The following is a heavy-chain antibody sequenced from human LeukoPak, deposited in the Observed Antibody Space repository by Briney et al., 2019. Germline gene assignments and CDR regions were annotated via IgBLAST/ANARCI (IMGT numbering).Heavy chain of an antibody. Sequence: ASVKVSCKASGYTFTGYYMHWVRQAPGQGLEWMGWISAYNGNTNYAQKLQGRVTMTTDTSTSTAYMELRSLRSDDTAVYYCARVWELLRVNWYFDLWGRGTLVTVSS. V-gene: IGHV1-18*04. J-gene: IGHJ2*01. CDR2: ISAYNGNT. CDR1: GYTFTGYY. CDR3: ARVWELLRVNWYFDL. D-gene: IGHD1-26*01.